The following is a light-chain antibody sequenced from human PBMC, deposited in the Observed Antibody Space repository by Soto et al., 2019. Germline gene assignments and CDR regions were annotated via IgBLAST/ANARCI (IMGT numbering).Light chain of an antibody. CDR1: QRISGW. CDR3: QQANSFPLT. CDR2: TAS. Sequence: DIQMTQSPSTLSTSVGDTVTITCRASQRISGWLTWYQHKPGKAPKLLISTASSLQSGVPSRFSGSGSGTDFTLTVSSLQPEDFATYYCQQANSFPLTFGQGTRLEIK. V-gene: IGKV1-12*01. J-gene: IGKJ5*01.